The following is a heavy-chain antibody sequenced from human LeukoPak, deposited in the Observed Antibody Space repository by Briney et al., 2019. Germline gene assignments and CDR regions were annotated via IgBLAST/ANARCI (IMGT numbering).Heavy chain of an antibody. Sequence: SQTLSLTCTVSGGSISSGGYYWSWIRQPPGKDLEWIGYIYQSGSTYYTPSLESRVTISVDRSKNQFSLRLSSVTAADTAVYYCAKRVAAAGIFDYWGQGTLVTVSS. CDR1: GGSISSGGYY. J-gene: IGHJ4*02. V-gene: IGHV4-30-2*01. CDR2: IYQSGST. D-gene: IGHD6-13*01. CDR3: AKRVAAAGIFDY.